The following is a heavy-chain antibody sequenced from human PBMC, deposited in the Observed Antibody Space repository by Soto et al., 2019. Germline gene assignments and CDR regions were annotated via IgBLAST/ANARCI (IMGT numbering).Heavy chain of an antibody. CDR1: GVSISSYL. Sequence: SETLSLTCSGSGVSISSYLWSWIRQPPGRGLEWIGYAFHRRSTNYSPSLKSRVAISLGTSQNQFSLKVNSVTAADTAVYYCARIVGYHGTLDYRGQGAPVTVSS. J-gene: IGHJ4*02. CDR3: ARIVGYHGTLDY. CDR2: AFHRRST. D-gene: IGHD3-16*02. V-gene: IGHV4-59*01.